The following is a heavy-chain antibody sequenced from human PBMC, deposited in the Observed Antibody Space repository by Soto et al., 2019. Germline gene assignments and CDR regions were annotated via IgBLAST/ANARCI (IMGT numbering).Heavy chain of an antibody. CDR2: IYYSGST. CDR3: ARDRGRGWGLGYSISTSCHTPGWFDP. CDR1: GGSISSYY. J-gene: IGHJ5*02. V-gene: IGHV4-59*01. Sequence: SETLSLTCTVSGGSISSYYWSWIRQPPGKGLEWIGYIYYSGSTNYNPSLKSRVTISVDTSKNQFSLKLSSVTAADTAVYYCARDRGRGWGLGYSISTSCHTPGWFDPWGQGTLVTVS. D-gene: IGHD2-2*01.